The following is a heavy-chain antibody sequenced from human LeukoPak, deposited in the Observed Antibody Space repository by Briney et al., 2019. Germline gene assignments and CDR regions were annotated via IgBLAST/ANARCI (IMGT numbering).Heavy chain of an antibody. CDR2: IYVSGST. Sequence: SETLSLTCTVSGGSISSYYWSWIRQPAGKGLEWIGRIYVSGSTNYNPSLKSRVTMSVDTSKNQFSLKLSSVTAADTAVYYCARGEAIFGVAQPLYYYYYYGMDVWGQGTTVTVSS. J-gene: IGHJ6*02. V-gene: IGHV4-4*07. CDR1: GGSISSYY. D-gene: IGHD3-3*01. CDR3: ARGEAIFGVAQPLYYYYYYGMDV.